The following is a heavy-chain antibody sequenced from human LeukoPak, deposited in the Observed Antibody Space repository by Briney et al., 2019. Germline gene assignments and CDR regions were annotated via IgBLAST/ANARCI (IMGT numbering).Heavy chain of an antibody. CDR1: GGSFXXYY. V-gene: IGHV4-34*01. J-gene: IGHJ4*02. Sequence: TLSXTCXVXGGSFXXYYWSWIRQPPGKGLEWIGEINHSGSTNYNPSLKSRVTISVDTSKNQFSLKLSSVTAADTAVYYCARSLYDINDYWGQGTLVTVSS. D-gene: IGHD3-9*01. CDR2: INHSGST. CDR3: ARSLYDINDY.